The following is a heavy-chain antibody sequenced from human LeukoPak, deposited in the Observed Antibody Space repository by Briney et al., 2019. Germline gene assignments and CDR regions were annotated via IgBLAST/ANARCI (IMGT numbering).Heavy chain of an antibody. V-gene: IGHV3-30*18. CDR1: GFSFSTYA. CDR2: VSNDGRKT. D-gene: IGHD6-13*01. CDR3: AKDDGPYSSTWYSGGLIDY. Sequence: GRSLRLSCAASGFSFSTYAMQGVRQAPGKGLDWVGVVSNDGRKTQYADSVKGRFTISRDSSKKTVYLQMNSLTTEDTGVYYCAKDDGPYSSTWYSGGLIDYWGQGTLVTVSS. J-gene: IGHJ4*02.